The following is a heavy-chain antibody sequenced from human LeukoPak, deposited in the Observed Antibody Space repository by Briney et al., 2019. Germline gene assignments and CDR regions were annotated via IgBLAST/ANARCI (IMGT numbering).Heavy chain of an antibody. D-gene: IGHD3-10*01. CDR1: GFTFNTYA. CDR2: ISYDGSNK. Sequence: PGRSLRLSCAASGFTFNTYAMHWVRQGPGKGLEWVATISYDGSNKFYADFVKGRFTISRDNSKNTLYLQMNSLRAEDTAVFYFARDPSMVRGVMLFDYWGQGTLVTVSS. CDR3: ARDPSMVRGVMLFDY. V-gene: IGHV3-30*04. J-gene: IGHJ4*02.